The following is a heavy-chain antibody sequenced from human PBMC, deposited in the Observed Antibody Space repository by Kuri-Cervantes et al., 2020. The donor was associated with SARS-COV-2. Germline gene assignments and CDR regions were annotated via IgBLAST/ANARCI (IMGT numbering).Heavy chain of an antibody. Sequence: GGSLRLSCAASGFTFSGAAMHWVRQASGKGLGWVGRIRSKANSYATAYAASVKGRFTISRDDSKNTAYLQMNSLKTEDTAVYYCTRPASTGQVTGDYWGQGTLVTVSS. CDR3: TRPASTGQVTGDY. CDR2: IRSKANSYAT. CDR1: GFTFSGAA. D-gene: IGHD2-21*02. J-gene: IGHJ4*02. V-gene: IGHV3-73*01.